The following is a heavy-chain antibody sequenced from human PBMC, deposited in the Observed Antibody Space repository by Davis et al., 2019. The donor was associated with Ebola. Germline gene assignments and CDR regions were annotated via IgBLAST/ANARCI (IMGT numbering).Heavy chain of an antibody. CDR3: ARCDSGRFGEFFYYYYMDV. Sequence: SVKVSCKASGGTFSSYAISWVRQAPGQGLEWMGGIIPIFGTANYAQKFQGRVTITADESTSTAYMELSSLRSEDTAVYYCARCDSGRFGEFFYYYYMDVWGKGTTVTVSS. CDR2: IIPIFGTA. J-gene: IGHJ6*03. V-gene: IGHV1-69*13. CDR1: GGTFSSYA. D-gene: IGHD3-10*01.